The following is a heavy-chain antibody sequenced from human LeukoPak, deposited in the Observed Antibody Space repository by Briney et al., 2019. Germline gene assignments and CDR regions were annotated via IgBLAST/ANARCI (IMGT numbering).Heavy chain of an antibody. J-gene: IGHJ6*03. V-gene: IGHV4-59*13. Sequence: PSETLSLTCTVSGGSISSNDWTWIRQPPGKGLEWIGHISYSGSTNYNPSLKSRLTISVETSRNQFSLELTSVTAADTAVYYCTSLSGGDYDILTGYYYYYYMDAWGKGTTVTVSS. CDR1: GGSISSND. CDR2: ISYSGST. D-gene: IGHD3-9*01. CDR3: TSLSGGDYDILTGYYYYYYMDA.